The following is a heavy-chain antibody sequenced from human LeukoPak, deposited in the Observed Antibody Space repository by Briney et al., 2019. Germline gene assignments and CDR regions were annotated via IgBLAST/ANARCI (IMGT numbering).Heavy chain of an antibody. CDR1: GGTFSSYA. CDR3: AREKNKGSGSYAHYYYMDV. Sequence: ASVKVSCKASGGTFSSYAISWVRQAPGQGLEWMGGIIPNSGGTNYAQKFQGRVTMTRDTSISTAYMELSRLRSDDTAVYYCAREKNKGSGSYAHYYYMDVWGKGTTVTVSS. D-gene: IGHD1-26*01. V-gene: IGHV1-2*02. J-gene: IGHJ6*03. CDR2: IIPNSGGT.